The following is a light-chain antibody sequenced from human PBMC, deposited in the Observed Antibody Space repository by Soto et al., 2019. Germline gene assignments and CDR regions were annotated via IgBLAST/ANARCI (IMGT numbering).Light chain of an antibody. V-gene: IGKV1-5*01. CDR2: DAS. CDR1: QGISGW. CDR3: QQYKTYSPWT. Sequence: DIQMIQSPSTLSASVGDRVTITCRASQGISGWLAWYQQKPGKAPKLLIFDASTLEGGVPSRFSGSGSGTEFTLTISSLQPDDSATYYCQQYKTYSPWTFGQGTKVDIK. J-gene: IGKJ1*01.